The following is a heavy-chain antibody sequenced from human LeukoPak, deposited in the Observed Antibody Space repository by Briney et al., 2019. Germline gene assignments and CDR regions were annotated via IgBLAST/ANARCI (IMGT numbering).Heavy chain of an antibody. Sequence: SETLSLTCAVYCGSFSGHYWSGIRQPPGKGVEWSGEINHSGSTNYNPSLKSRVTISVDTSMNQFSLKLSSVTAADTAVYYCARGVTGTTELRYWGQGTLVTVSS. CDR3: ARGVTGTTELRY. CDR1: CGSFSGHY. CDR2: INHSGST. V-gene: IGHV4-34*01. J-gene: IGHJ4*02. D-gene: IGHD1-7*01.